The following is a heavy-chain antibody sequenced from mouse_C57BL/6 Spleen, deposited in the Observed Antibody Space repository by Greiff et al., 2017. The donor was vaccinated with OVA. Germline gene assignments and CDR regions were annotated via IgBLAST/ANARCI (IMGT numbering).Heavy chain of an antibody. CDR2: IWTGGGT. CDR1: GFSLTSYA. D-gene: IGHD1-1*01. J-gene: IGHJ2*01. V-gene: IGHV2-9-1*01. Sequence: VKLVESGPGLVAPSQSLSITCTVSGFSLTSYAISWVRQPPGKGLEWLGVIWTGGGTNYNSALKSRLSISKDNSKSQVFLKMNSLQTDDTARYYCARKTTVVAGGYFDYWGQGTTLTVSS. CDR3: ARKTTVVAGGYFDY.